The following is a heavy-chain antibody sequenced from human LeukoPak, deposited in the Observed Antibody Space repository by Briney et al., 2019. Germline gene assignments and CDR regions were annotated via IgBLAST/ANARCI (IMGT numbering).Heavy chain of an antibody. CDR3: ARVYRAATGSLGDY. CDR2: ISHDASIT. J-gene: IGHJ4*02. CDR1: GFTFSSYV. Sequence: GGSLRLSCAASGFTFSSYVIHWVRQAPGKGLVWVSRISHDASITTYADSVKGRFTISRDNAKNTLYLQMNSLRAEDTAVYYCARVYRAATGSLGDYWGQGTLVTVSS. D-gene: IGHD6-13*01. V-gene: IGHV3-74*03.